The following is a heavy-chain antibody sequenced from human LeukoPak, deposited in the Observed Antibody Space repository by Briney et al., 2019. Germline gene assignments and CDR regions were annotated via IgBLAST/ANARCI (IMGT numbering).Heavy chain of an antibody. CDR1: GGSFSGYY. J-gene: IGHJ5*02. CDR3: ARGGGRRRNWFDP. V-gene: IGHV4-34*01. D-gene: IGHD1-26*01. Sequence: SETLSLTCAVYGGSFSGYYWSWMRRPPGKGLEWMGEINHSGSTNYNPSLKSRVTISVDTPKNQFSLKLSSVTAADTAVYYCARGGGRRRNWFDPWGQGTLVTVSS. CDR2: INHSGST.